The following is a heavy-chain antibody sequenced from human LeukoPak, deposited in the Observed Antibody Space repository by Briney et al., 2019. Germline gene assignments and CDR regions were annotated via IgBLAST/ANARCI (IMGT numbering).Heavy chain of an antibody. CDR3: AKDHGIRGWFDP. J-gene: IGHJ5*02. V-gene: IGHV3-23*01. CDR2: ISGSGGST. Sequence: GGSLRLSCAASGFTFSSYGMSWVRQAPGKGLEWVSAISGSGGSTYYADSVRGRFTISRDNSKNTLYLQMNSLRAEDTAVYYCAKDHGIRGWFDPWGQGTLVTVSS. CDR1: GFTFSSYG. D-gene: IGHD3-10*01.